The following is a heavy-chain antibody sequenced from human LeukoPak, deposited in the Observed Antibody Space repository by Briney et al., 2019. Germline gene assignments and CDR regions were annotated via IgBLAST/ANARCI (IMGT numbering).Heavy chain of an antibody. Sequence: GASVKVSCKASGYTFTSYGISWVRQAPGQGLEWMGWISAYNGNTNYAQKLQGRVTMTTDTSTSTAYMELRRLRSDDTAVYYCARANNLNYDFWSGYYYWGQGTLVTVSS. V-gene: IGHV1-18*01. CDR3: ARANNLNYDFWSGYYY. D-gene: IGHD3-3*01. CDR1: GYTFTSYG. J-gene: IGHJ4*02. CDR2: ISAYNGNT.